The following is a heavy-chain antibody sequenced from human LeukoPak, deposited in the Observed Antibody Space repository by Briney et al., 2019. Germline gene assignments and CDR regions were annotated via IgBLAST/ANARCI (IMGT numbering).Heavy chain of an antibody. V-gene: IGHV3-23*01. CDR1: GFTFSSYA. Sequence: QTGGSLRLSCAASGFTFSSYAMSWVRQAPGKGLEWVSAISGSGGSTYYADSVKGRFTISRDNSKNTLYLQMNSLRAEDTAVYYCAKDLRTCSYSDRGCTFDYWGQGTLVTVSS. J-gene: IGHJ4*02. CDR3: AKDLRTCSYSDRGCTFDY. D-gene: IGHD3-22*01. CDR2: ISGSGGST.